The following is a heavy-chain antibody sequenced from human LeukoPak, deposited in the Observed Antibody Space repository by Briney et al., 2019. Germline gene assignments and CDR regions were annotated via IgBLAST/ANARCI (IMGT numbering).Heavy chain of an antibody. CDR2: IDWDDEK. V-gene: IGHV2-70*04. J-gene: IGHJ4*02. CDR3: ERIGSSGWHNDY. CDR1: GFSLNTTGMR. Sequence: SGPTLVNPTQTLTLICTFSGFSLNTTGMRVSWIRQPPGKALEWLARIDWDDEKFYSTSLKTRLTISKDTSKNQVVLTMTNMDPVDTATYYCERIGSSGWHNDYWGQGTLVTVSS. D-gene: IGHD6-19*01.